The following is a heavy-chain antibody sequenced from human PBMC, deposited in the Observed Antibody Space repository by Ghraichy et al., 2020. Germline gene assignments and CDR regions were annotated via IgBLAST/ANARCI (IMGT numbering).Heavy chain of an antibody. CDR2: ISWDANST. J-gene: IGHJ4*02. Sequence: GGSLRLSCAASGFTFDDFTMHWVRQAPGKGLEWVALISWDANSTYYADSVKGRFTISRDNSKNSLYLQMNSLRTEDTAVYYCAKDPTRRLRSNYEYYFDYWGQGTLVTVPS. V-gene: IGHV3-43*01. D-gene: IGHD4-11*01. CDR3: AKDPTRRLRSNYEYYFDY. CDR1: GFTFDDFT.